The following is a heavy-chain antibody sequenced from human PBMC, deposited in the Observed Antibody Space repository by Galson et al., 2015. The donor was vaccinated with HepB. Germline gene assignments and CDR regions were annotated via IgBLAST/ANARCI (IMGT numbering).Heavy chain of an antibody. V-gene: IGHV3-53*01. CDR1: GFTVSNNL. CDR2: IYSDGST. Sequence: SLRLSCAASGFTVSNNLMSWVRQAPGKGLEWVSVIYSDGSTYYADSVKGRFTISRDNSRNTLYLQMNNLRAEDTAVYYCARERGYCGANSCYYFDYWGQGALVTVSS. J-gene: IGHJ4*02. CDR3: ARERGYCGANSCYYFDY. D-gene: IGHD2-21*01.